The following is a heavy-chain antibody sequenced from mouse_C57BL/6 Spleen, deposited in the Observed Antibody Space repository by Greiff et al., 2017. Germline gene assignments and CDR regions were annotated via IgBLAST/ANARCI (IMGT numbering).Heavy chain of an antibody. V-gene: IGHV1-64*01. CDR1: GYTFTSYW. J-gene: IGHJ4*01. CDR2: IHPNSGST. Sequence: QVQLKQPGAELVKPGASVKLSCKASGYTFTSYWMHWVKQRPGQGLEWIGMIHPNSGSTNYNEKFKSKATLTVDKSSSTAYMQLSSLTSEDSAVYYCARGGSSYHAMDYWGQGTSVTVSS. D-gene: IGHD1-1*01. CDR3: ARGGSSYHAMDY.